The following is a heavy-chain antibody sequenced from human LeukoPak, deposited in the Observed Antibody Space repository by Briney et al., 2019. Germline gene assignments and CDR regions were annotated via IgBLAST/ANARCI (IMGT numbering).Heavy chain of an antibody. CDR2: IWYDGSIQ. V-gene: IGHV3-33*01. J-gene: IGHJ3*02. CDR1: GFTFSSYG. D-gene: IGHD2/OR15-2a*01. Sequence: GGSLRLSCAASGFTFSSYGMHWVRQAPGKGLEWVAAIWYDGSIQYYADSVKGRFTISRDNSKNTLYLQVNSLRAEDTAMYYCARNILFAFDIWGQGTMVTVSS. CDR3: ARNILFAFDI.